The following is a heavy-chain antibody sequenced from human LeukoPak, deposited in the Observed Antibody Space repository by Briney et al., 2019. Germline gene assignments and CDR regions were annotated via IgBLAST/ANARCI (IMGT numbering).Heavy chain of an antibody. D-gene: IGHD3-10*01. CDR1: NFTFSDYP. J-gene: IGHJ4*02. CDR3: ATTEFLDH. V-gene: IGHV3-48*01. Sequence: GSLRLSCEASNFTFSDYPMNWVRQAPGRGLEWVSYINGDGTSIYYADSLKGRFTISRDNAKRSVYLQMTSLGVEDTAVYYCATTEFLDHWGQGTLVTVSS. CDR2: INGDGTSI.